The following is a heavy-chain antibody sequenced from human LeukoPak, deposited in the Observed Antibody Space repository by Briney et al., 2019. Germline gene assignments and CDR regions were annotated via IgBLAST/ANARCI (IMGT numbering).Heavy chain of an antibody. D-gene: IGHD2-2*01. J-gene: IGHJ3*02. Sequence: PSETLSLTCTVSGGSISSYYWSWIRQPPGNGREGGGYIYYSGSTNYNPSLKSRVTISVDTSKNQFSLKLSSVTAADTAVYYRARELRYIVVVPAASYDAFDIWGQGTMVTVSS. CDR1: GGSISSYY. CDR3: ARELRYIVVVPAASYDAFDI. V-gene: IGHV4-59*01. CDR2: IYYSGST.